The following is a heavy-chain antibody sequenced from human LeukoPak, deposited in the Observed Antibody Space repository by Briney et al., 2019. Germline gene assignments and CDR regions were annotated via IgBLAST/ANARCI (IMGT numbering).Heavy chain of an antibody. Sequence: SETLSLTCTVSGGSISSYYWSWIRQPPGKGLEWIGYIYYSGSTNYNPSLKSRVTISVDTSKNQFSLKLASVTAADTAVYYCARGMYYDILTGLPNWFDPWGQGTLVTVSS. D-gene: IGHD3-9*01. CDR1: GGSISSYY. V-gene: IGHV4-59*08. CDR3: ARGMYYDILTGLPNWFDP. CDR2: IYYSGST. J-gene: IGHJ5*02.